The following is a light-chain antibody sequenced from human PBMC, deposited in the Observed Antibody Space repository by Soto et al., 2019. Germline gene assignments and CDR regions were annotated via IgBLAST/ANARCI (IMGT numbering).Light chain of an antibody. Sequence: DIQMTQSPSSLSASVGDRVTITCQASQDISNYLNWYQQKPGKAPKLLIYDASNLETGVPSRFSGSGSGTDFAFTIRSLQTEDIATYYCQRYDNLPYAFGQGNKLEIK. J-gene: IGKJ2*01. V-gene: IGKV1-33*01. CDR3: QRYDNLPYA. CDR1: QDISNY. CDR2: DAS.